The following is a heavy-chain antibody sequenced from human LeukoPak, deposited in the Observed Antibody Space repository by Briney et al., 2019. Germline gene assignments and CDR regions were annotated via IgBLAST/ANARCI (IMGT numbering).Heavy chain of an antibody. CDR2: ISYSATT. CDR1: GGSISGDY. D-gene: IGHD6-19*01. Sequence: SETLSLTCTVPGGSISGDYWSWIRQPPGKGLEWIGYISYSATTNYNPSLKSRVSFSIDTSKNQFFLKLTSVSAADTAVYFCATGHSSGWFDYWGQGTLVSVSS. V-gene: IGHV4-59*01. CDR3: ATGHSSGWFDY. J-gene: IGHJ4*02.